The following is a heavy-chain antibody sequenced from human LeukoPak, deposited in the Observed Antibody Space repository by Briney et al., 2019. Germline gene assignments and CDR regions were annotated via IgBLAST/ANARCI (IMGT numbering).Heavy chain of an antibody. J-gene: IGHJ5*02. Sequence: PSETLSLTCTVSGGSISSYYWSWIRQPPGKGLEWIGYIYYSGSTNYNPSLKSRVTISVDTSKNQFSLKLSSVTAADTAVYYCARAYYDSSGYYYQGVWFDPWGQGTLVTVSS. V-gene: IGHV4-59*01. CDR1: GGSISSYY. CDR2: IYYSGST. CDR3: ARAYYDSSGYYYQGVWFDP. D-gene: IGHD3-22*01.